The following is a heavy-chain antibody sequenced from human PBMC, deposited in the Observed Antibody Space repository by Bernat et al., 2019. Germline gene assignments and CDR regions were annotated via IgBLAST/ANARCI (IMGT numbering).Heavy chain of an antibody. V-gene: IGHV3-74*01. CDR3: TRDRPVVGVDY. D-gene: IGHD1-26*01. J-gene: IGHJ4*02. CDR1: GFTFSSYW. Sequence: EVQLVESGGGLAQPGGSLRLSCAASGFTFSSYWMHWVRQAPGKGLVWVSRINSDGSVTTYADFVKGRFTISRDNAKNTLYLQMNSLRAEDTAVYYCTRDRPVVGVDYWGQGTLVTVSS. CDR2: INSDGSVT.